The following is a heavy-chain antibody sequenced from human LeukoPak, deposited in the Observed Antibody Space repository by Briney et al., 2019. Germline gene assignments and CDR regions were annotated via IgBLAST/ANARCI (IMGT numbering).Heavy chain of an antibody. CDR3: VVSLALYAFDI. D-gene: IGHD3-22*01. V-gene: IGHV4-4*07. CDR2: IYTSGST. CDR1: GGSISSYY. Sequence: SETLSLTCTVSGGSISSYYWSWIRQPAGKGLEWIGRIYTSGSTNYNPSLKSRVTMSVDTSKNQSSLKLSSVTAADTAVYYCVVSLALYAFDIWGQGTMVTVSS. J-gene: IGHJ3*02.